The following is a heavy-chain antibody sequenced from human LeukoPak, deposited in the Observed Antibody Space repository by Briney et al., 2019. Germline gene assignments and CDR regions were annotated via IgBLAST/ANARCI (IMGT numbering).Heavy chain of an antibody. V-gene: IGHV3-30*01. J-gene: IGHJ6*03. CDR1: GFTFSSYA. CDR3: ARGERDYYYYYMDV. CDR2: ISYDGSNK. Sequence: GGSLRLSCAASGFTFSSYAMHWVRQAPGKGLEWVAVISYDGSNKYYADSVKGRFTISRDNPKNTLYLQMNSLRAEDTAVYYCARGERDYYYYYMDVWGKGTTVTVS. D-gene: IGHD1-26*01.